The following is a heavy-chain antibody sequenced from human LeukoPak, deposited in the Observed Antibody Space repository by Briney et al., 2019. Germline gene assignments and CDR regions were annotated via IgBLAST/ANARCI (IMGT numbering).Heavy chain of an antibody. V-gene: IGHV3-7*01. CDR3: ARDLSGVTGYTYGRGIDY. J-gene: IGHJ4*02. CDR1: GFTLSSYW. Sequence: GGSLRLSCAASGFTLSSYWMSWVRQAPGKGLEWVANIKKDGSEKYYVDSVKGRFTISRDNAKTSLYLQMNSLRAEDTAVYYCARDLSGVTGYTYGRGIDYWGQGTLVTVSS. D-gene: IGHD5-18*01. CDR2: IKKDGSEK.